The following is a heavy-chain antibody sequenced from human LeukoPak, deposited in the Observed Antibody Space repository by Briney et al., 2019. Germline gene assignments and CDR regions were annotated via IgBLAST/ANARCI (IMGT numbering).Heavy chain of an antibody. Sequence: GGSLRLSCAASGFTFSSYGMHWVRQAPVKGLEWVAFIWSDGSNKYHADSVKGRFTVSRDNSRNTLYLQMNILRAEDTAVYYCARDTGGSELGFIYYYYYGMDVWGQGTAVTVSS. CDR2: IWSDGSNK. CDR3: ARDTGGSELGFIYYYYYGMDV. CDR1: GFTFSSYG. D-gene: IGHD1-26*01. V-gene: IGHV3-33*01. J-gene: IGHJ6*02.